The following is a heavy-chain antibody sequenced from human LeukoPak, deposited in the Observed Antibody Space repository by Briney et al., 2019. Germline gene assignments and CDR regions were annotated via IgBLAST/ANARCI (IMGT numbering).Heavy chain of an antibody. V-gene: IGHV3-21*04. CDR3: AKDFCSSALSDSTSCYLDS. D-gene: IGHD2-2*01. Sequence: GGSLRLSCAASGFTFSSYAMSWVRQAPGKGLEWVSSISSSSSYIYYADSVKGRFTISRDNSKNSLYLQMNSLRAEDTALYYCAKDFCSSALSDSTSCYLDSWGQGTLVTVSS. CDR2: ISSSSSYI. CDR1: GFTFSSYA. J-gene: IGHJ4*02.